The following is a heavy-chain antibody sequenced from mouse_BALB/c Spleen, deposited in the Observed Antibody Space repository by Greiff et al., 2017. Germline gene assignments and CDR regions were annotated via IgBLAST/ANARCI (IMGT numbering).Heavy chain of an antibody. Sequence: EVQRVESGGGLVKPGGSLKLSCAASGFTFSSYTMSWVRQTPEKRLEWVATISSGGSYTYYPDSVKGRFTISRDNAKNTLYLQMSSLKSEDTAMYYCTREVTGTWDYWGQGTTLTVSS. V-gene: IGHV5-6-4*01. D-gene: IGHD4-1*01. CDR3: TREVTGTWDY. CDR1: GFTFSSYT. CDR2: ISSGGSYT. J-gene: IGHJ2*01.